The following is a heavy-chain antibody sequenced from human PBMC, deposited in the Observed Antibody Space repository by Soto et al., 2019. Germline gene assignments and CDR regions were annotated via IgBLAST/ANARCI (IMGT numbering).Heavy chain of an antibody. D-gene: IGHD4-17*01. CDR3: ATTTVVTPDWDFDL. V-gene: IGHV3-33*01. CDR1: GFTFSSYG. J-gene: IGHJ2*01. CDR2: IWYDGSNK. Sequence: QVQLVESGGGVVQPGRSLRLSCAASGFTFSSYGMHWVRQAPGKGLEWVAVIWYDGSNKYYADSVKGRFTISRDNSKNTLYLQMNSLRAEDTAVYYCATTTVVTPDWDFDLWGRGTLVTVSS.